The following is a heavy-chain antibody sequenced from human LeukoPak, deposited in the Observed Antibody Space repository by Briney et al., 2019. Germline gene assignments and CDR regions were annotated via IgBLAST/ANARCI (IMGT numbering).Heavy chain of an antibody. CDR2: MSGSGGNT. J-gene: IGHJ4*02. CDR3: AKVRDTGTLVGSPFDY. V-gene: IGHV3-23*01. D-gene: IGHD6-13*01. Sequence: GGSLRLSCAASGFSFSSYAMNWVRQAPGKGLEWVSGMSGSGGNTFYADSVKGRFTISRDNSKNTLYLQMNSLRAEDTALYYCAKVRDTGTLVGSPFDYWGQGTLVTVSS. CDR1: GFSFSSYA.